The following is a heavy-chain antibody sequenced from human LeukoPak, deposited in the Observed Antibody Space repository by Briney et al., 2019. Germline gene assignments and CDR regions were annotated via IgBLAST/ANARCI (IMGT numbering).Heavy chain of an antibody. D-gene: IGHD1-1*01. V-gene: IGHV3-23*01. CDR1: GFTFRNYA. CDR3: TKITTGTVNY. J-gene: IGHJ4*02. CDR2: ISGSADST. Sequence: PGGSLRLSCAASGFTFRNYAMTWVRQAPGKGLEWVSDISGSADSTNYADSVKGRFTISRDNSKNTLYLQMNSLRAEDTAIYYCTKITTGTVNYWGQGTPVTVSS.